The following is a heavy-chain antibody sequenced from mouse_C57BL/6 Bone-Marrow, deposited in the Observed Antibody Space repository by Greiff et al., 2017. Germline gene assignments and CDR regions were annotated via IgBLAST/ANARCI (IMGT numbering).Heavy chain of an antibody. CDR1: GYSITSGYY. CDR3: ARDRWFRAMDY. Sequence: EVKLQESGPGLVKPSQSLSLTCSVTGYSITSGYYWNWIRQFPGNKLEWMGYISYDGSNNYNPSLKNRISITRDTSKNQFFLKLNSVTTEDTATYYCARDRWFRAMDYWGQGTSVTVSS. D-gene: IGHD2-2*01. CDR2: ISYDGSN. V-gene: IGHV3-6*01. J-gene: IGHJ4*01.